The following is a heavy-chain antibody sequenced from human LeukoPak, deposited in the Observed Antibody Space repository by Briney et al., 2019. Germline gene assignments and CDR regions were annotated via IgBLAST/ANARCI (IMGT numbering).Heavy chain of an antibody. V-gene: IGHV1-2*02. CDR2: IDPKSGGT. D-gene: IGHD1-1*01. J-gene: IGHJ4*02. CDR3: AILNSDRV. Sequence: PAASVKVSCKASGYTFTDYSVHWVRQAPGQGLEWMGSIDPKSGGTSYAQKFQGRVTMTRDTSITTAYMDLISLISDDAAVHYCAILNSDRVWGQGTLVTISS. CDR1: GYTFTDYS.